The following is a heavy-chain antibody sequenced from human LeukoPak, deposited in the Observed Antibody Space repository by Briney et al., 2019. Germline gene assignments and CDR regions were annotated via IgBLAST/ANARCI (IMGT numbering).Heavy chain of an antibody. CDR1: GFTVSSNY. D-gene: IGHD2-15*01. J-gene: IGHJ4*02. Sequence: PGGSLRLSCAAPGFTVSSNYMSWVPQAPGKGLEWVSVIYSGGSTYYADSVKGRFTISRDNSKNTLYLQMNSLRAEDTAVYYCAKDKGGWASDYWGQGTLVTVSS. V-gene: IGHV3-66*01. CDR2: IYSGGST. CDR3: AKDKGGWASDY.